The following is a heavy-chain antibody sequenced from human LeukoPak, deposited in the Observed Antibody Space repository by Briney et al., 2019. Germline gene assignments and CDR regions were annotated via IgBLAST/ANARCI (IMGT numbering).Heavy chain of an antibody. D-gene: IGHD6-13*01. Sequence: GGSLRLSCAASGFTFSYYAMGWVRQFPGKGLEWVSAISGGGTNTYYADSVKGRFTISRDNSKNTLHLQMNSLRAEDTAVYYCARDQAAGWFDPWGQGTLVTVSS. CDR2: ISGGGTNT. CDR1: GFTFSYYA. J-gene: IGHJ5*02. V-gene: IGHV3-23*01. CDR3: ARDQAAGWFDP.